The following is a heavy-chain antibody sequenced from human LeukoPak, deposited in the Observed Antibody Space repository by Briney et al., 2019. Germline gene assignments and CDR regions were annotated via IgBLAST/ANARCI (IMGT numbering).Heavy chain of an antibody. D-gene: IGHD2-8*01. CDR2: ISTTGDRV. CDR1: GFSFSNYE. V-gene: IGHV3-48*03. CDR3: ARDTKDY. J-gene: IGHJ4*02. Sequence: PGGSLRLSCAASGFSFSNYEMNWVRQAPGKGLEWISYISTTGDRVQYADSVKGRFTISRDNTKNSLYLQLNSLRAEDTAIYYCARDTKDYWGQGTLVTVSS.